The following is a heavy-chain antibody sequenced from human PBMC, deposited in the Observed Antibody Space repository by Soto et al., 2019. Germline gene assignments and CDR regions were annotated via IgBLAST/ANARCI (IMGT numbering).Heavy chain of an antibody. CDR3: ARVDWIYDLPRFAMDV. J-gene: IGHJ6*02. D-gene: IGHD1-7*01. Sequence: PGESLKISCKGSGDSFSSYWINWVRQMPGKGLEWMGRIDPSGSHTDYSPSFQGHVTISADKSINTAYLQWSSLRASDTAIYYCARVDWIYDLPRFAMDVWGPGTTVPSP. CDR2: IDPSGSHT. V-gene: IGHV5-10-1*01. CDR1: GDSFSSYW.